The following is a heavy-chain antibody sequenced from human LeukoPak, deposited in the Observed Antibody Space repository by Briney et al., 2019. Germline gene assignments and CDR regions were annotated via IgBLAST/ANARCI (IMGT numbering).Heavy chain of an antibody. J-gene: IGHJ4*02. CDR1: GFTVSSNY. D-gene: IGHD6-19*01. CDR3: VGGTYGSGSCFDY. Sequence: PGGSLRLSCAVSGFTVSSNYMTWVRQAPGKGLEWVSILYTGGSTYYAKSVKDRFSISRDISKNTLYLQMSSLRAEDTALYYCVGGTYGSGSCFDYWGQGTLVTVSS. V-gene: IGHV3-66*01. CDR2: LYTGGST.